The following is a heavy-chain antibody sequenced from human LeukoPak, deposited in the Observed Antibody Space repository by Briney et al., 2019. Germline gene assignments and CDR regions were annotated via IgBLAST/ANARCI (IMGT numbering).Heavy chain of an antibody. CDR1: GDSISSNEW. CDR2: VFHSGST. J-gene: IGHJ4*02. Sequence: PSETLSLTCSVSGDSISSNEWWSWVRQPPGKGLEWIGEVFHSGSTNYNPSLKSRVTISIDKSKNQFSLEVTSVTAADTAIYYCARDLAVAGTTYFDFWARESWSPSPQ. D-gene: IGHD6-19*01. CDR3: ARDLAVAGTTYFDF. V-gene: IGHV4-4*02.